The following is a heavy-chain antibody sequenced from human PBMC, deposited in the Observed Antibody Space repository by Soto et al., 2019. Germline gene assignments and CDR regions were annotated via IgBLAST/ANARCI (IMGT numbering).Heavy chain of an antibody. CDR2: ISAYNGNT. J-gene: IGHJ6*02. Sequence: QVQLVQSGAEVKKPGASVKVSCKASGYTFTSYTISWVRQAPGQGLEWMGSISAYNGNTDYAQKFQGRVTITTDTATSTTYMGLRSLRSDDTAVYYCAGLAGGTSGWYYYYGMDVWGQGATVTVSS. V-gene: IGHV1-18*04. CDR3: AGLAGGTSGWYYYYGMDV. CDR1: GYTFTSYT. D-gene: IGHD6-19*01.